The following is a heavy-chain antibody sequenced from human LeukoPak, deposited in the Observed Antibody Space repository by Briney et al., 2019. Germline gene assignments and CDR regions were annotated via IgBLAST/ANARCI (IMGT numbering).Heavy chain of an antibody. CDR2: IFYSGST. J-gene: IGHJ3*02. Sequence: SETLSLTCTVSGGSISSGSYYWSWIRQPAGKGLEWIGYIFYSGSTNYNPSLKSRVTISIDTSNNQFSLRLSSVTAADTAVYYCARRLGSSSWYFDIWGQGTMVTVSS. D-gene: IGHD6-13*01. V-gene: IGHV4-61*10. CDR1: GGSISSGSYY. CDR3: ARRLGSSSWYFDI.